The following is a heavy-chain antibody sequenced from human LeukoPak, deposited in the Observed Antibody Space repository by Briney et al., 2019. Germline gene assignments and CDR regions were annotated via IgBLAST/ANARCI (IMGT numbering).Heavy chain of an antibody. CDR3: ARDLGGPAAGTLDY. Sequence: SETLSLTCAVYGGSFSGYYWSWIRQPPGKGLEWIGEINHSGSTNYNPSLKSRVTISVDMSKNQFSLKLRSVTAADTGVYYCARDLGGPAAGTLDYWGQGTLVTVSS. V-gene: IGHV4-34*01. J-gene: IGHJ4*02. CDR1: GGSFSGYY. D-gene: IGHD6-13*01. CDR2: INHSGST.